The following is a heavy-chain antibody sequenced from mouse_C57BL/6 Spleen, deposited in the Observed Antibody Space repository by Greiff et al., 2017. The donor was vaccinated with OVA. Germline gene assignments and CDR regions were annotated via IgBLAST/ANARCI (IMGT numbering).Heavy chain of an antibody. Sequence: VQLQQPGAELVRPGTSVKLSCKASGYTFTSYWMHWVKQRPGQGLEWIGVIDPSDSYTNYNQKFKGKATLTVDTSSSTAYMQLSSLTSEDSAVYYCARGGRNYGSSYAMDYWGQGTSVTVSS. CDR2: IDPSDSYT. CDR1: GYTFTSYW. J-gene: IGHJ4*01. D-gene: IGHD1-1*01. V-gene: IGHV1-59*01. CDR3: ARGGRNYGSSYAMDY.